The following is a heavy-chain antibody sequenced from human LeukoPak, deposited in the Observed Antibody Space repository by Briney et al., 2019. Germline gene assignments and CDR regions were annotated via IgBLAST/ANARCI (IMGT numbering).Heavy chain of an antibody. V-gene: IGHV4-31*03. Sequence: SQTLSLTCTVSGGSISSGDYYWSWIRQHPGKSLEWIGYIYYSGTTYYNPSLNSRVTISVDTSENQFSLKLSSVTAADTAVYYCARDLLGYGNFDYWGQGTLVTVSS. J-gene: IGHJ4*02. CDR3: ARDLLGYGNFDY. D-gene: IGHD5-12*01. CDR1: GGSISSGDYY. CDR2: IYYSGTT.